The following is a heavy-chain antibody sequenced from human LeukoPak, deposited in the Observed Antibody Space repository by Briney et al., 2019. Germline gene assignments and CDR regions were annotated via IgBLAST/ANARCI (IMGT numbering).Heavy chain of an antibody. V-gene: IGHV1-69*05. CDR2: IIPIFGTA. J-gene: IGHJ4*02. D-gene: IGHD6-6*01. CDR1: GGTFSSYA. CDR3: ARLGRPGFDY. Sequence: ASVKVSCKASGGTFSSYAISWVRQAPGQGLEWMGRIIPIFGTANYAQKFQGRVTITTDESTSTAYMELSSLRSEDTAVYYCARLGRPGFDYWGQGTLVTVSS.